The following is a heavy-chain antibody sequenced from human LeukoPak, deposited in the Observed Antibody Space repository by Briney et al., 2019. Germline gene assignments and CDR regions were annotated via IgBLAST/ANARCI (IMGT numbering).Heavy chain of an antibody. CDR3: ARRGSVPAAVPYDY. CDR1: GGSFSAYY. CDR2: INHSGST. D-gene: IGHD2-2*01. V-gene: IGHV4-34*01. J-gene: IGHJ4*02. Sequence: SETLSLTCAVYGGSFSAYYWSRIRQPPGKGLEWIGEINHSGSTNYNPSLKSRVTISADTSKNQFSLKLSSVTAADTAVYYCARRGSVPAAVPYDYWGQGTLVTASS.